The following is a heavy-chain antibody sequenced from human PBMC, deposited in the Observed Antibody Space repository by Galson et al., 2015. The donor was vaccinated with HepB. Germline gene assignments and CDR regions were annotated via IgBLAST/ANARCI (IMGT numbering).Heavy chain of an antibody. V-gene: IGHV3-21*01. CDR1: GFTFSSYS. CDR3: AREGPLLWFGELYRNAFDI. J-gene: IGHJ3*02. CDR2: ISSSSSYI. Sequence: SLRLSCAASGFTFSSYSMNWVRQAPGKGLEWVSSISSSSSYIYYADSVKGRFTISRDNAKNSLYLQMNSLRAEDTAVYYCAREGPLLWFGELYRNAFDIWGQGTMVTVSS. D-gene: IGHD3-10*01.